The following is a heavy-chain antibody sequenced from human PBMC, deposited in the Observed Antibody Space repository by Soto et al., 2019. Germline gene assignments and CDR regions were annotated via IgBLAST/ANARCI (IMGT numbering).Heavy chain of an antibody. Sequence: QVQLVQSGAEVKKPGASVKVSCKASGYTFTGSYMHWVRQAPGQGLEWMGWVNPNTGGTNYAQKFQGRVTMTRDTSISTACMELSRLSSDDTAVFYCARGGYSSSSPSDYWGQGTLVAVSS. D-gene: IGHD6-6*01. CDR2: VNPNTGGT. V-gene: IGHV1-2*02. CDR1: GYTFTGSY. J-gene: IGHJ4*02. CDR3: ARGGYSSSSPSDY.